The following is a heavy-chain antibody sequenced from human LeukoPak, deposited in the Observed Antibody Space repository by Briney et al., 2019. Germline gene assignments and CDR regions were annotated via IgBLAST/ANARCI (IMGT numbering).Heavy chain of an antibody. CDR1: GFTVSSNY. V-gene: IGHV3-66*01. CDR3: ARGTTWIQLWTPPHY. Sequence: GRSLRLSCAASGFTVSSNYMSWVRQAPGKGLEWVSVIYSGGSTYYADSVKGRFTISRDNSKNALYLQMNSLRAEDTAVYYCARGTTWIQLWTPPHYWGQGTLVTVSS. D-gene: IGHD5-18*01. J-gene: IGHJ4*02. CDR2: IYSGGST.